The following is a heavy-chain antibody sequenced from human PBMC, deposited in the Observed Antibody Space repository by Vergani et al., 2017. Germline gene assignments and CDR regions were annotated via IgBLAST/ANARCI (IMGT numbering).Heavy chain of an antibody. CDR2: INHSGST. D-gene: IGHD3/OR15-3a*01. Sequence: QVQLQQWGAGLLKPSETLSLTCAVYGGSFSGYYWSWIRQPPGKGLEWIGEINHSGSTNYHPSLKSRVTISVDTSKNQFSLKLSSVTAADAAVYYCARSGTGRGRYYMDVWGKGTTVTVSS. V-gene: IGHV4-34*01. CDR1: GGSFSGYY. J-gene: IGHJ6*03. CDR3: ARSGTGRGRYYMDV.